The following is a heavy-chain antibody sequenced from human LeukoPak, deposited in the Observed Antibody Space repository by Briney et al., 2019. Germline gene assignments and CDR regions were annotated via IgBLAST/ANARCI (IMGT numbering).Heavy chain of an antibody. CDR2: ISSSGSTI. J-gene: IGHJ4*02. CDR1: GFTFSSYE. V-gene: IGHV3-48*03. Sequence: GGSLRLSCAASGFTFSSYEMNWVRQARGKGLEWVSYISSSGSTIYYADSVKGRFTISRDNAKNSLYLQMNSLRAEDTAIYYCARADGYGFDYWGQGTLVTVSS. CDR3: ARADGYGFDY. D-gene: IGHD5-24*01.